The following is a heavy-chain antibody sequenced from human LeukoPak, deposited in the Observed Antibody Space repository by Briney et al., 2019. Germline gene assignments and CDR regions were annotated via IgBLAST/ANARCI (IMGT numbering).Heavy chain of an antibody. J-gene: IGHJ4*02. CDR2: IYPGDSDT. CDR1: GYSFTAYW. V-gene: IGHV5-51*01. Sequence: GESPKISCQGSGYSFTAYWIGWVRQLPGKGLEWVGIIYPGDSDTRYSPSFQGQVTISADKSISTAYLQWSTLKASDTAMYYCARSWVTGYGTVLDYWGQGTLVTVPS. D-gene: IGHD2-21*02. CDR3: ARSWVTGYGTVLDY.